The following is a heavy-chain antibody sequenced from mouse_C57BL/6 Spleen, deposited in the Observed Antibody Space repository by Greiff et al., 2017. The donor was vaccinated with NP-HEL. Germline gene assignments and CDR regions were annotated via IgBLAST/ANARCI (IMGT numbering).Heavy chain of an antibody. CDR1: GFTFSSYA. Sequence: EVKVVESGEGLVKPGGSLKLSCAASGFTFSSYAMSWVRQTPEKRLEWVAYISSGGDYIYYADTVKGRFTISRDNARNTLYLQMSSLKSEDTAMYYCTRADYGSRNWYFDVWGTGTTVTVSS. CDR2: ISSGGDYI. V-gene: IGHV5-9-1*02. CDR3: TRADYGSRNWYFDV. J-gene: IGHJ1*03. D-gene: IGHD1-1*01.